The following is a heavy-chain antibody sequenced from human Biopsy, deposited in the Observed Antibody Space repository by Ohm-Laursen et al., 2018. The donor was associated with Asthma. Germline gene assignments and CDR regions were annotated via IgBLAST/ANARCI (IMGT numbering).Heavy chain of an antibody. CDR1: GYTFTSYA. V-gene: IGHV1-3*01. Sequence: GATVKISCKASGYTFTSYAMHWVRQAPGQRLEWMGWINAGNGNTKYSQKFQGRVTITRDTSASTAYMELSSLRSEDTAVYYCASSIAVADSDAFDIWGQGTMVTVSS. J-gene: IGHJ3*02. CDR2: INAGNGNT. CDR3: ASSIAVADSDAFDI. D-gene: IGHD6-19*01.